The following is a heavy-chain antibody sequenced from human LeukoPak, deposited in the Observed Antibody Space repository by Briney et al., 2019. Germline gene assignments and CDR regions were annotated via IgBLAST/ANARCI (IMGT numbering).Heavy chain of an antibody. CDR3: ARGPPRGNYYYMDV. D-gene: IGHD1-1*01. CDR2: IGTASDT. J-gene: IGHJ6*03. V-gene: IGHV3-13*01. CDR1: GFTFSSFD. Sequence: GGSLRLSCAASGFTFSSFDMHWVRQPTGQGLEWVSTIGTASDTYYPGSVEGRFTLSRDNAKNSLYLQMNSLTAGDTAVYYCARGPPRGNYYYMDVWGKGTTVTVSS.